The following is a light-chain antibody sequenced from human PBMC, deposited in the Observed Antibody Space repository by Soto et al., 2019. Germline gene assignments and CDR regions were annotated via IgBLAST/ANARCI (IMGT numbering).Light chain of an antibody. Sequence: EIVLTQSPGTLSLSPGERATLSCRASQSVRSSHLAWYQQMPGQAPRLLFYGASNRATGIPDRFSGSGSGTDFTLTISRLEPEDSAVYYCQQRNIWPPVTFGHGTRLEIK. J-gene: IGKJ5*01. CDR3: QQRNIWPPVT. CDR1: QSVRSSH. CDR2: GAS. V-gene: IGKV3D-20*02.